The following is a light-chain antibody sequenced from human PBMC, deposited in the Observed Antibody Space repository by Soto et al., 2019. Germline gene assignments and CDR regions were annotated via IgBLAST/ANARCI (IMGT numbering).Light chain of an antibody. CDR2: WAS. J-gene: IGKJ2*01. CDR1: QSVLYSSNNKNY. Sequence: DIVMTQSPASLAVSLGERATINCKSSQSVLYSSNNKNYLAWYQLKLGQPPKLLIYWASTRESGVPDRFSGSESGTDFTLTISSLQAEDVAVYSCQQYYSTPYTFGQGTKLEI. CDR3: QQYYSTPYT. V-gene: IGKV4-1*01.